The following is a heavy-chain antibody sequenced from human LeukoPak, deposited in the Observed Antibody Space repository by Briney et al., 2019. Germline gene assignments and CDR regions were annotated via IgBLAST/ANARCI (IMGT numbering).Heavy chain of an antibody. Sequence: WASVKVSCKASGGTFSSYAISWVRQAPGQGLEWMGGIIPIFGTANYAQKFQGRVTITADESSSTAYMELSSLRSEDTAVYYCARASPYYDYVDYWGQGTLVTVSS. CDR3: ARASPYYDYVDY. J-gene: IGHJ4*02. CDR1: GGTFSSYA. CDR2: IIPIFGTA. D-gene: IGHD3-3*01. V-gene: IGHV1-69*13.